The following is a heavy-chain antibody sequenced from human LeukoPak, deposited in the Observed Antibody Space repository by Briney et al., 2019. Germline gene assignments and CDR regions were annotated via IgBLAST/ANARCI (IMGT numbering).Heavy chain of an antibody. D-gene: IGHD6-19*01. CDR1: GYTFTGYY. CDR3: ARENIAVAGHFDY. V-gene: IGHV1-2*02. J-gene: IGHJ4*02. CDR2: INPNSGGT. Sequence: ASVKVSCKASGYTFTGYYMHWVRQAPGQGLEWMGWINPNSGGTNYAQKFQGRVTMTRDTSISTAYMELGRLRSDDTAVYYCARENIAVAGHFDYWGQGTLVTVSS.